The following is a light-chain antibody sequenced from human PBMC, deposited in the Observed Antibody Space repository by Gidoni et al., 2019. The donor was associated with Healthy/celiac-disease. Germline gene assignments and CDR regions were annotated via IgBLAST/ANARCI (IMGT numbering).Light chain of an antibody. V-gene: IGKV1-33*01. CDR1: QDISNY. CDR3: QQYDNLPSVT. CDR2: DAS. Sequence: DIQMTQSPSSLSASVGDRVTITCQASQDISNYLHWYQQKTGKAPKLLIYDASNLETGVPSRFSGSGSGTDVTFTISSLQPEDISTYYCQQYDNLPSVTFGPGTKVDIK. J-gene: IGKJ3*01.